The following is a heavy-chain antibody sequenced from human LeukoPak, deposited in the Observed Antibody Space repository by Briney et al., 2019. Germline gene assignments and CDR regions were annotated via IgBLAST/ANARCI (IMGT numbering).Heavy chain of an antibody. CDR1: GFSISIYW. CDR3: ARARHGILTGYYLDY. Sequence: GGSLGLSCAASGFSISIYWMHWVRQAPGEGLVWVSRLNGDGTTTTYADSVKGRFTISRDNSKDTLYLQMNSLRAEDTAVYYCARARHGILTGYYLDYWGQGTLVTVSS. V-gene: IGHV3-74*03. J-gene: IGHJ4*02. CDR2: LNGDGTTT. D-gene: IGHD3-9*01.